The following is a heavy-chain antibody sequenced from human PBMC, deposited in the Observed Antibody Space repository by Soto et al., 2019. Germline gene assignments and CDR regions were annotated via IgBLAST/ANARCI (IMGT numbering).Heavy chain of an antibody. CDR1: GFTFSSYG. D-gene: IGHD3-10*02. Sequence: GGSLRLSCAASGFTFSSYGMHWVRQAPGKGLEWVAVISYDGSNKYYADSVKGRFTISRDNSKNTLYLQMNSLRAEDTAVYYCAKDRETFLYYYGRGGLFDYWGQGTLVTVSS. V-gene: IGHV3-30*18. CDR2: ISYDGSNK. J-gene: IGHJ4*02. CDR3: AKDRETFLYYYGRGGLFDY.